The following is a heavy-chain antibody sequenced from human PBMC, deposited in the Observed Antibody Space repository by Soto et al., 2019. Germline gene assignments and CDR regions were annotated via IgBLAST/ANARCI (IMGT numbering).Heavy chain of an antibody. CDR2: IIPILGIA. D-gene: IGHD4-4*01. CDR3: AHGRWEESRDDFRSLFDP. V-gene: IGHV1-69*02. Sequence: QVQLVQSGAEVKKPGSSVKVSCKASGGTFSSYTISWVRQAPGQGLEWMGRIIPILGIANYAQKFQGSVTITADKSTITAYMELSSLRSEDTAVDYCAHGRWEESRDDFRSLFDPWGQGTLVTVSS. CDR1: GGTFSSYT. J-gene: IGHJ5*02.